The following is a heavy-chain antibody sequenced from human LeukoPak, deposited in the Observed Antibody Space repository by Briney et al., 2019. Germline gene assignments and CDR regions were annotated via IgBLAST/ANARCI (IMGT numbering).Heavy chain of an antibody. Sequence: PGGSLRLSCAAAGFTFSNYAISWVRQAPGKGLEWVSSISSSSSYISYADSVKGRFTISRDNAKNSLYLQMNSLRAEDTAVYYCARGGLRHYYYYYMDVWGKGTTVTVSS. V-gene: IGHV3-21*01. J-gene: IGHJ6*03. CDR1: GFTFSNYA. CDR2: ISSSSSYI. D-gene: IGHD4-17*01. CDR3: ARGGLRHYYYYYMDV.